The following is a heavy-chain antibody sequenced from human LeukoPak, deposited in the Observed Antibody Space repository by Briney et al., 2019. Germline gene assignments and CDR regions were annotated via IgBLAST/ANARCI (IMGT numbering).Heavy chain of an antibody. Sequence: GRSLRLSCAASGFTFSGSAIHWARQASGKGLEWVGRIRSKANSYATSSAASVKGRFTISRDDSKNTAYLQRNSLKTEDTAVYYCTRDYGVLFDYWGQGTLVTVSS. CDR2: IRSKANSYAT. D-gene: IGHD4-17*01. J-gene: IGHJ4*02. V-gene: IGHV3-73*01. CDR1: GFTFSGSA. CDR3: TRDYGVLFDY.